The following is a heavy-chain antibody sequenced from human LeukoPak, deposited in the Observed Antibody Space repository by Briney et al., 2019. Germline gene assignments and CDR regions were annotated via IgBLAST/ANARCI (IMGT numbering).Heavy chain of an antibody. Sequence: ASVKVSCKASGGTFGSYTISWVRQAPGQGLEWMGRIIPILGIANYAQKFQGRVTITADKSTSTAYMELSSLRSEDTAVYYCARDRERYYYDSSGSDYYYYGMDVWGQGTTVTVSS. J-gene: IGHJ6*02. CDR2: IIPILGIA. V-gene: IGHV1-69*04. D-gene: IGHD3-22*01. CDR3: ARDRERYYYDSSGSDYYYYGMDV. CDR1: GGTFGSYT.